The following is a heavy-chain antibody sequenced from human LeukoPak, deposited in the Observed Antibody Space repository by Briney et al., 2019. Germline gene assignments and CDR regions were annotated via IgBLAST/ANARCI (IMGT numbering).Heavy chain of an antibody. CDR1: GFTLSSYG. Sequence: PGRSLRLSCAASGFTLSSYGMHWVRQAPGKGLGWVAVISYDGSNKYYADSVKGRFTISRDNSKNTLYLQMNSLRAEDTAVYYCAKGGMERPLFDYWGQGTLVTVSS. J-gene: IGHJ4*02. CDR3: AKGGMERPLFDY. V-gene: IGHV3-30*18. CDR2: ISYDGSNK. D-gene: IGHD3-16*01.